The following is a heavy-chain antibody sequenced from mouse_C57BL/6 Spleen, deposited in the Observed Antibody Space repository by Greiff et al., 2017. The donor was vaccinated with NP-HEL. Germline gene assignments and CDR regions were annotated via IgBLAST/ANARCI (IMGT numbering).Heavy chain of an antibody. V-gene: IGHV1-55*01. CDR2: IYPGSGST. Sequence: QVQLKQPGAELVKPGASVKMSCKASGYTFTSYWITWVKQRPGQGLEWIGDIYPGSGSTNYNEKFKSKATLTVDTSSSTAYMQLSSLTSEDSAVYYCAIGYDYDGAMDYWGQGTSVTVSS. CDR3: AIGYDYDGAMDY. J-gene: IGHJ4*01. CDR1: GYTFTSYW. D-gene: IGHD2-4*01.